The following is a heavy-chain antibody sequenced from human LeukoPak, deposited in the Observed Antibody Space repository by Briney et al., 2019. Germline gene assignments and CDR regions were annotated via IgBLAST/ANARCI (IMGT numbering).Heavy chain of an antibody. J-gene: IGHJ3*02. CDR2: IYPGDSDT. D-gene: IGHD3-16*01. CDR3: ARRGVLIDAFAI. CDR1: GYNFTSYW. V-gene: IGHV5-51*01. Sequence: GESLKVSRKGSGYNFTSYWIAWVRQMPGKGLEWMGIIYPGDSDTRYSPSFQGQVTISADKSISTAYLQWSSLKASDTAMYYCARRGVLIDAFAIWGQGTMVTVSS.